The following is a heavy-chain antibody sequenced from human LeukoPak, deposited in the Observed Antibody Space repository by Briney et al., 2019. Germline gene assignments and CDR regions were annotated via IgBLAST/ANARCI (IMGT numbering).Heavy chain of an antibody. CDR1: GGSFSGYY. V-gene: IGHV4-34*01. CDR3: ARVGYSYGYDGMDV. CDR2: INHSGST. Sequence: SETLSLTCAVYGGSFSGYYWSWIRQPPGKGLEWIGGINHSGSTNYNPSLKSRVTISVDTSKNQFSLKLSSVTAADTAVYYCARVGYSYGYDGMDVWGKGTTVTVSS. D-gene: IGHD5-18*01. J-gene: IGHJ6*04.